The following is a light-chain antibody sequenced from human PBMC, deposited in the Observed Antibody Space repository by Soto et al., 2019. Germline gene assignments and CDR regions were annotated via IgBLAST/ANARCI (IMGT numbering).Light chain of an antibody. CDR3: QQRSNWL. CDR2: DAS. CDR1: QSVSSY. J-gene: IGKJ4*01. V-gene: IGKV3-11*01. Sequence: EIVLTQSPATLSLSPGERATLSCRASQSVSSYLAWYQQKPGQARRLLIYDASARATGIPARFSGSGSGTDFTLTISSLEPEDFAVYYCQQRSNWLFGGGTKVEIK.